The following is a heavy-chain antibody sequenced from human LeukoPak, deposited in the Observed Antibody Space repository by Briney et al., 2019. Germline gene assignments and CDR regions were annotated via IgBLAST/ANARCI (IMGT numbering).Heavy chain of an antibody. D-gene: IGHD3-22*01. CDR2: INPNRGGT. CDR1: GYTFTGYY. V-gene: IGHV1-2*02. J-gene: IGHJ5*02. CDR3: AVVGYDSSGYYYDWFDP. Sequence: ASVKVSCKASGYTFTGYYMHWVRQAPGQGLEWMGWINPNRGGTNYAQKFQGRVTMTRDTSISTAYMELSRLRSDDTAVYYCAVVGYDSSGYYYDWFDPWGQGTLVTVSS.